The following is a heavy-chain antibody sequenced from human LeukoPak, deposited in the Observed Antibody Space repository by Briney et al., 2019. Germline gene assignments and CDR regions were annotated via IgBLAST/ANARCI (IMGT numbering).Heavy chain of an antibody. J-gene: IGHJ3*02. CDR2: ISSGSSYI. Sequence: TGGSLRLSCAASGFTFSSYSMNWVRQAPGKGLEWASSISSGSSYIYYADSVKGRFTISRDNAKNSLYLQMNSLRAEDTAVYYCASKKSGSYPPGPPLGAFDIWGQGTMVTVSS. CDR1: GFTFSSYS. D-gene: IGHD1-26*01. V-gene: IGHV3-21*04. CDR3: ASKKSGSYPPGPPLGAFDI.